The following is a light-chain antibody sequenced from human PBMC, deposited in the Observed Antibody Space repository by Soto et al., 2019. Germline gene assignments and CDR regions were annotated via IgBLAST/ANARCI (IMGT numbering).Light chain of an antibody. CDR1: SSNIANNY. J-gene: IGLJ1*01. CDR2: ENN. CDR3: GTWDNSLSAFV. V-gene: IGLV1-51*02. Sequence: QSVLTQPPSVSAAPGQKVTISCSGSSSNIANNYVSWYQRLPGTAPKLLIYENNKRPSGIPDRFSGSKSGTSATLGITGLQAGDEADYYCGTWDNSLSAFVFATGTKVTVL.